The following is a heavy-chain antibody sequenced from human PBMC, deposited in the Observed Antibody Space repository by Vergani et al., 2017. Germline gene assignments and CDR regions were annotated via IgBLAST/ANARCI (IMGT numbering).Heavy chain of an antibody. V-gene: IGHV3-9*01. CDR2: LFWDSGNI. J-gene: IGHJ4*02. CDR1: GFTFNDYA. Sequence: EVQLVESGGGLVQPGRSLRLSCAASGFTFNDYAMHWVRQVPGKGLEWVSGLFWDSGNIGYADSVRGRFTIARDNANNSLYLQMNNLRPEDTALYYCVKDWGDTKAASAFWGQGTLVTVSS. CDR3: VKDWGDTKAASAF. D-gene: IGHD2-15*01.